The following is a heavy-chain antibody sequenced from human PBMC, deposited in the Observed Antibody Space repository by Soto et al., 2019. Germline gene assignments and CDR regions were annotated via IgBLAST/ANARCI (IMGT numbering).Heavy chain of an antibody. CDR3: AAIPTDYYYYNMDV. CDR2: IHESGST. Sequence: SETLSLTCIVSGASISGFYWSWIRQPPGRGLEWIGYIHESGSTNYNPSLKSRITISVDTSKSQFSLKLTSVTAADTAVYYCAAIPTDYYYYNMDVWGQGTTVTVSS. J-gene: IGHJ6*02. CDR1: GASISGFY. V-gene: IGHV4-59*01. D-gene: IGHD2-2*02.